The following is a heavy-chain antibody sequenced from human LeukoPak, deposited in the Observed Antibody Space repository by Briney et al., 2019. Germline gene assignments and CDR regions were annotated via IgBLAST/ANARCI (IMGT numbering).Heavy chain of an antibody. Sequence: ASVKVSCKASGYSFTGHYMHWVRQAPGQGLEWMGWINPNSGGTNYAQKFQGRVTMTRDTSISTAYMELSRLRSDDTAVYYCARVGRNYYDSSGYYDVGGAFDIWGQGTMVTVSS. J-gene: IGHJ3*02. CDR2: INPNSGGT. CDR1: GYSFTGHY. D-gene: IGHD3-22*01. V-gene: IGHV1-2*02. CDR3: ARVGRNYYDSSGYYDVGGAFDI.